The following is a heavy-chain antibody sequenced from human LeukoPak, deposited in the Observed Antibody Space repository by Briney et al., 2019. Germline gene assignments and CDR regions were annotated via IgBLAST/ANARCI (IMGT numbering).Heavy chain of an antibody. CDR3: ARVKPGYYYYYYMDV. CDR1: GGSISGYY. Sequence: SETLSLTCTVSGGSISGYYWSWIRQPPGKGLEWIGYIYYSGSTNYNPSLKSRVTISVDTSKNQFSLKLSSVTAADTAVYYCARVKPGYYYYYYMDVWGKGTTVTVSS. J-gene: IGHJ6*03. V-gene: IGHV4-59*12. CDR2: IYYSGST.